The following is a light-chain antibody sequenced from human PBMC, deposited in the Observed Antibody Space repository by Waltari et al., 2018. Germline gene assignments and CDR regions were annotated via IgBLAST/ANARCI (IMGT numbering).Light chain of an antibody. V-gene: IGKV1-5*01. CDR3: QQSASYWT. Sequence: DIQMTQAPSTLSASVGERFTITCRASQSISSWLAWYQQKPGKAPKVLIYDASTLESGVPSRFSGSGSGTEFTLTISSLQPDDFATYYCQQSASYWTFGQGTKVDIK. CDR1: QSISSW. CDR2: DAS. J-gene: IGKJ1*01.